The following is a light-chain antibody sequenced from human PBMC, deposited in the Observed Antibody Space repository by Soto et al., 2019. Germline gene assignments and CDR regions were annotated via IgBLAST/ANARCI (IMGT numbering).Light chain of an antibody. CDR2: GVS. V-gene: IGKV3-20*01. CDR3: QQYGGSPRT. Sequence: EIVLTQSPGTLSLSPGERATLSCRASQSVSSSLAWYQQKGGQAPRLLIHGVSSRATGIPDRFSGSGSGTDFTLNISRLEPEDVAVYYCQQYGGSPRTFGQGTKVEVK. J-gene: IGKJ1*01. CDR1: QSVSSS.